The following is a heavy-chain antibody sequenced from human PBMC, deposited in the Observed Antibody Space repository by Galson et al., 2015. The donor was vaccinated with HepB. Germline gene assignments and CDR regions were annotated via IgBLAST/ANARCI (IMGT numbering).Heavy chain of an antibody. CDR3: ARHDFWAFAY. CDR1: TFLFSGPI. J-gene: IGHJ4*02. D-gene: IGHD3-3*01. V-gene: IGHV3-7*03. CDR2: TASDGSYY. Sequence: SLRLSCADSTFLFSGPIMSGLHQDPGKGQEWVANTASDGSYYQQVDSVKGRFTISRDNAKNSLYLQMNSLRAEDTAVYYCARHDFWAFAYWGQGTLVTVSS.